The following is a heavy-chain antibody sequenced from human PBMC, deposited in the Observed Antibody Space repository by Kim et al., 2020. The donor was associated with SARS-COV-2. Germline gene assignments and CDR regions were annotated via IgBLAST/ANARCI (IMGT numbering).Heavy chain of an antibody. CDR1: GGSFSGYY. CDR2: INNSGST. V-gene: IGHV4-34*01. J-gene: IGHJ5*02. Sequence: SETLSLTCAVYGGSFSGYYWSWIRQRPGKGLEWIGEINNSGSTNSNPSLKSRVTISVDTSKNQFSLKLSSVTAADTAVYYCARGLRGYCSGGSCFRYSWFDPWGQGTLVTVSS. D-gene: IGHD2-15*01. CDR3: ARGLRGYCSGGSCFRYSWFDP.